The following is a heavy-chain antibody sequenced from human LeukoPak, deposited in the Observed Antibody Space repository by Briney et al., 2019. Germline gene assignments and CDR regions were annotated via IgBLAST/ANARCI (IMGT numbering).Heavy chain of an antibody. J-gene: IGHJ4*02. D-gene: IGHD6-13*01. CDR2: INPNSGGT. V-gene: IGHV1-2*02. CDR3: ARVERPAYSEYSSSWYLFDY. Sequence: ASVKVSCKASGYTFTGYYMHWVRQAPGQGLEWMGWINPNSGGTNYAQKFQGRVTMTRDTSISTAYMELSRLRSDDTAVYYCARVERPAYSEYSSSWYLFDYWGQGTLVNVSS. CDR1: GYTFTGYY.